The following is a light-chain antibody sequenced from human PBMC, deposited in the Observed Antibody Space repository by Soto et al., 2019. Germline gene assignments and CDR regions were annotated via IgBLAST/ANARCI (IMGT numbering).Light chain of an antibody. CDR3: QQLKSYPIT. CDR1: KNINKY. Sequence: IQMTQSPSSLSASVGGKVTITCRASKNINKYLNWYKQKPGKAPELLIYAASNLQIGVTSRFSGNGSGTDFTLTVSSVQPEDFATYYCQQLKSYPITFGQGTRLEIK. V-gene: IGKV1-39*01. J-gene: IGKJ5*01. CDR2: AAS.